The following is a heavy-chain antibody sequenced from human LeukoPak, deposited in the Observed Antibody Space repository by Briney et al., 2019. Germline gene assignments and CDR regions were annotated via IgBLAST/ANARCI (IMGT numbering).Heavy chain of an antibody. CDR3: ARQAIVGAYY. CDR1: GASINSSDFY. D-gene: IGHD1-26*01. J-gene: IGHJ4*02. V-gene: IGHV4-39*01. CDR2: IYDRGST. Sequence: SETLSLTCTVSGASINSSDFYWGWIRQPPGKGLEWIANIYDRGSTYYNPSLKRRVTISVDTSKNQFSLRLSSVNAADTAVYYCARQAIVGAYYWGQGTLVTVSS.